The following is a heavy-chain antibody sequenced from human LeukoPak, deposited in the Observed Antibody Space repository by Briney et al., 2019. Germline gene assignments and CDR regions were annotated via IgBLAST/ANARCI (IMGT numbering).Heavy chain of an antibody. V-gene: IGHV1-2*02. J-gene: IGHJ4*02. CDR3: ARGCSSTSCFLFDY. CDR1: GYTFTGYY. D-gene: IGHD2-2*01. CDR2: INPNSGGT. Sequence: ASVKVSCKASGYTFTGYYMHWVRQAPGQGLEWMGWINPNSGGTNYAQKFQGRVTMTRDTSISTAYMELSRLRSDDTAVYYCARGCSSTSCFLFDYWGQGTLVTVSS.